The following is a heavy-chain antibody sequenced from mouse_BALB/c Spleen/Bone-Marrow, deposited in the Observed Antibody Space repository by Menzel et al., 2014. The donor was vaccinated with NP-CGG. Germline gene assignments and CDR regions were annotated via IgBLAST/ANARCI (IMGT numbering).Heavy chain of an antibody. CDR1: GFSLTTYD. Sequence: VMLVESGPGLVQPSQSLSITCTVSGFSLTTYDVVWVRQSPGKGLEWLGVIWSGGSTDYNAAFISRLSINKDNSKSQVFFKMNSLQAYDTAIYYCARRNGNFRYYAMDYWGQGTSVTVSS. D-gene: IGHD2-1*01. V-gene: IGHV2-2*01. CDR3: ARRNGNFRYYAMDY. J-gene: IGHJ4*01. CDR2: IWSGGST.